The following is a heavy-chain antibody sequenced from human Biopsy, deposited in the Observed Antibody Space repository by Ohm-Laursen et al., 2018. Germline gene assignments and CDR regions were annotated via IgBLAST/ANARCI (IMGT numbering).Heavy chain of an antibody. D-gene: IGHD3-22*01. CDR3: ARDRGYYSDRTVPGYFDL. CDR2: VYYTGSP. J-gene: IGHJ2*01. V-gene: IGHV4-59*01. CDR1: GDSISSYY. Sequence: PSQTLSLTCTVSGDSISSYYWSWIRQPPGKGLEWIGYVYYTGSPDYNPSLQSRVTISVDTSKNHFFLRLRSVTPADTAIYYCARDRGYYSDRTVPGYFDLRGRGTPVTVSS.